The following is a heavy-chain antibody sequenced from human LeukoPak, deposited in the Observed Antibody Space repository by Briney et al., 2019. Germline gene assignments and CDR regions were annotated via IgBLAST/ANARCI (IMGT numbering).Heavy chain of an antibody. Sequence: PGGSLRLSCAASGFTFSSYAMSWVRQAPGKGLEWVSAISGSGGSTYYADSVKGRFTISRDNSKNTLYLQMNSLRAEDTAVYYCAKDPNYYDSSGYSYWGQGTLVTVSS. CDR3: AKDPNYYDSSGYSY. J-gene: IGHJ4*02. V-gene: IGHV3-23*01. CDR2: ISGSGGST. D-gene: IGHD3-22*01. CDR1: GFTFSSYA.